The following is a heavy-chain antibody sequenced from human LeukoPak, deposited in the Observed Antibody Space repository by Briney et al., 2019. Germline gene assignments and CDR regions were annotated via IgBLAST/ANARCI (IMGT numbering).Heavy chain of an antibody. J-gene: IGHJ6*03. CDR3: ATVPAGEVGAPDYYMDV. D-gene: IGHD1-26*01. CDR2: INPSGGST. Sequence: ASVKVSCKASGYTFTSYYMHWVRQAPGQGLEWMGIINPSGGSTSYAQKFQGRVTMTRDTSTSTVYMELSSLRSEDTAVYYCATVPAGEVGAPDYYMDVWGKGTTVTVSS. V-gene: IGHV1-46*01. CDR1: GYTFTSYY.